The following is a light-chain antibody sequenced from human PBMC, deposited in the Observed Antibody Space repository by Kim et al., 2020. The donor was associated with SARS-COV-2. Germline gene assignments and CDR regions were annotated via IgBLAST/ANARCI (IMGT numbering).Light chain of an antibody. CDR1: QSVLYSSNNKNQ. J-gene: IGKJ2*01. CDR3: QQYYNLPYT. V-gene: IGKV4-1*01. Sequence: DIVMTQSPDSLAVSLGERATINCKSSQSVLYSSNNKNQLVWYQQKPGQPPKLLISWASTREAGVSDRFSGSGSGTDFTLTISSLQAEDVAVYYCQQYYNLPYTFGQGTKLEI. CDR2: WAS.